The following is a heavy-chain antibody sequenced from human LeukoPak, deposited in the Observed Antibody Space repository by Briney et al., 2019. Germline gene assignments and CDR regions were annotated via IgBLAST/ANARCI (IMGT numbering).Heavy chain of an antibody. CDR2: ISTDGGTT. Sequence: GGSLRLSCAASGFTFSSFWMHWVRQAPGKGLVWVSRISTDGGTTTYADSVRGRFTISRDYAKNSLYLQMNSLRAEDTALYHCARRDSSGWYYFDYWGQGALVTVSS. V-gene: IGHV3-74*01. D-gene: IGHD6-19*01. CDR1: GFTFSSFW. CDR3: ARRDSSGWYYFDY. J-gene: IGHJ4*02.